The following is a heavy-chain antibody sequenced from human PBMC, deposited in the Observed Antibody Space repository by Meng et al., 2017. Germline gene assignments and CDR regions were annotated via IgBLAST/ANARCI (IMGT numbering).Heavy chain of an antibody. V-gene: IGHV2-5*02. CDR1: GFSLTTRGVG. CDR3: AHRLAYSTNYNVGWFDP. D-gene: IGHD6-13*01. Sequence: QITLKVSGPTLVKPTQTLTLTCTFSGFSLTTRGVGVGWIRQPPGKALECLALIYWDNDKRYNPSLKNRLTITKDASRNQVVLTMTNMDPVDTATYFCAHRLAYSTNYNVGWFDPWGQGTLVTVSS. CDR2: IYWDNDK. J-gene: IGHJ5*02.